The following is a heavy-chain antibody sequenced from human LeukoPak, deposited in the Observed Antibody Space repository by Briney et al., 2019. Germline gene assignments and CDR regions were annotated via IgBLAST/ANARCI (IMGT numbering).Heavy chain of an antibody. D-gene: IGHD3-9*01. J-gene: IGHJ3*02. CDR3: ARRRYFDWYDAFDI. CDR2: IYYSGST. Sequence: SETLSLTCTVSGGSISSGGYYWSWIRQHPGKGLEWIGYIYYSGSTNYNPSLKSRVTISVDTSKNQFSLKLSSVTAADTAVYYCARRRYFDWYDAFDIWGQGTMVTVSS. V-gene: IGHV4-61*08. CDR1: GGSISSGGYY.